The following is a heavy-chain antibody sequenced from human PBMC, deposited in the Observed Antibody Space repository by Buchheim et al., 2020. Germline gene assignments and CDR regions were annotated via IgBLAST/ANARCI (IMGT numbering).Heavy chain of an antibody. CDR1: GATFSSHA. D-gene: IGHD6-13*01. J-gene: IGHJ4*02. CDR3: AKDSRSHSSSWYCGDY. CDR2: VSGGGTST. V-gene: IGHV3-23*01. Sequence: EVQLLESGGDLVQPGGSLRLSCAASGATFSSHAMSWVRLAPGKGLEWVSTVSGGGTSTYYADSVKGRFTVSRDNSKKMVYLQMNSLRAEDTAVYYCAKDSRSHSSSWYCGDYWGQGTL.